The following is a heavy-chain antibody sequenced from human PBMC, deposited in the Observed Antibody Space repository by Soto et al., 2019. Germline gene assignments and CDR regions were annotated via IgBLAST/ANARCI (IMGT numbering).Heavy chain of an antibody. J-gene: IGHJ3*02. D-gene: IGHD6-13*01. CDR3: ARSLVNGTYEAFDI. CDR2: IYPGDSDT. CDR1: GYNFNRYW. Sequence: EVYLAQSGAEVKKPGESLKISCKGSGYNFNRYWIGWVRQMPGKGLEWMGVIYPGDSDTRYSPSLQGQVTISADKSSSAADLQWSSLQASDTATYYCARSLVNGTYEAFDIWGPGTMVTVSS. V-gene: IGHV5-51*03.